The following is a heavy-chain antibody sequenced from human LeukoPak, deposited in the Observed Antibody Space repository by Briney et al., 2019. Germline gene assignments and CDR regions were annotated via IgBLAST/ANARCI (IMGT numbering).Heavy chain of an antibody. J-gene: IGHJ4*02. CDR3: ARGDGYASPIGY. Sequence: SETLSLTCTLSGGSISTYYWSWIRQPPGKGLEWIGYIYHSGSTNYNPSLKSRVTISVDTSKNQFSLKLSSVTAADTAVYYCARGDGYASPIGYWGQGALVTISS. CDR2: IYHSGST. V-gene: IGHV4-59*01. D-gene: IGHD5-24*01. CDR1: GGSISTYY.